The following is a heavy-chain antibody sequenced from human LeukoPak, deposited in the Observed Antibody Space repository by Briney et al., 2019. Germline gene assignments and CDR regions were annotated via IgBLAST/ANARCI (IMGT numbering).Heavy chain of an antibody. CDR1: GGSFSGYY. J-gene: IGHJ3*02. V-gene: IGHV4-34*01. CDR2: IYHSGST. CDR3: ARVKTTMIVATRAFDI. Sequence: PSATLSLTCAVYGGSFSGYYWSWLRQSPGKGLEWIGEIYHSGSTNSNPSLKSRVTISVDTSKNQFSLKLSSVTAADTAVYYCARVKTTMIVATRAFDIWGQGTMVTVSS. D-gene: IGHD3-22*01.